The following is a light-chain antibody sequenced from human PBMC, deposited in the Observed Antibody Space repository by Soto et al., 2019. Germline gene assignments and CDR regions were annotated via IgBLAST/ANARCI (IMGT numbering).Light chain of an antibody. V-gene: IGKV1-27*01. Sequence: DIQMTQSPSSLSASVGNRVTITCRASQGISNYLAWYQQKPGKVPKLLIYAASTLQSGVPSRFSGSGSWTDFTLTITSLHPEDVATYYCQKYSSARWTFGQGTKVEI. CDR1: QGISNY. CDR2: AAS. J-gene: IGKJ1*01. CDR3: QKYSSARWT.